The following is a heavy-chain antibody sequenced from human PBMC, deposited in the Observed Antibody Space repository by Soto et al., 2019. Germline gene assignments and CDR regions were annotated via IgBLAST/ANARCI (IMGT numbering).Heavy chain of an antibody. V-gene: IGHV4-59*01. CDR2: ISYSGNT. D-gene: IGHD2-15*01. CDR3: AGLRGYAGSPIDY. J-gene: IGHJ4*02. Sequence: QVQLQESGPGLGKPSETLSLTCTVSGGSIISGYWSWIRQPPGKGLEWIGYISYSGNTNYNPSLKSRVTLSVDTPKNQFSLRLSSVTTADTAVYYCAGLRGYAGSPIDYWGQGTLVTVSS. CDR1: GGSIISGY.